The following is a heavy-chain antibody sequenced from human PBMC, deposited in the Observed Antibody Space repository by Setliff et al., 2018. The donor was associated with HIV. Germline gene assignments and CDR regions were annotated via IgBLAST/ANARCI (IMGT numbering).Heavy chain of an antibody. V-gene: IGHV4-31*03. Sequence: SETLSLTCTVSGGSISSGGYYWSWIRQHPGKGLEWIGYIYYSGSTYYNPSLKSRVTISGDTSKNQFSLKLSSVTAADTAVYYCARIATYYDTSGYLIPYYFDYWGQGTLVTVSS. CDR1: GGSISSGGYY. CDR2: IYYSGST. CDR3: ARIATYYDTSGYLIPYYFDY. J-gene: IGHJ4*02. D-gene: IGHD3-22*01.